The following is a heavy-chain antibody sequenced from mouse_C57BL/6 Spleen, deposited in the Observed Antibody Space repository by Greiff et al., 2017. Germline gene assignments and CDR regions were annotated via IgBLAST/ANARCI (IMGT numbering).Heavy chain of an antibody. CDR1: GFTFSSYA. CDR2: ISSGGDYI. J-gene: IGHJ2*01. V-gene: IGHV5-9-1*02. CDR3: TRENGSLYYFDY. D-gene: IGHD1-1*01. Sequence: EVMLVESGEGLVKPGGSLKLSCAASGFTFSSYAMSWVRQTPEKRLEWVAYISSGGDYIYYADTVKGRFTISRDNARNTLYLQMSSLKSEDTAMYYCTRENGSLYYFDYWGQGTTLTVSS.